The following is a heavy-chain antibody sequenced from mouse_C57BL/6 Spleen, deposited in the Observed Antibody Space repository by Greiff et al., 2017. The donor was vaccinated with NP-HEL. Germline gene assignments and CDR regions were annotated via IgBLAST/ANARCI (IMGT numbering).Heavy chain of an antibody. CDR1: GYSFTDYN. V-gene: IGHV1-39*01. CDR3: ARVGTAQATYAMDY. D-gene: IGHD3-2*02. Sequence: VQLKQSGPELVKPGASVKISCKASGYSFTDYNMNWVKQSNGKSLEWIGVINPNYGTTSYNQKFKGKATLTVDQSSSTAYMQLNSLTSEDSAVYYCARVGTAQATYAMDYWGQGTSVTVSS. CDR2: INPNYGTT. J-gene: IGHJ4*01.